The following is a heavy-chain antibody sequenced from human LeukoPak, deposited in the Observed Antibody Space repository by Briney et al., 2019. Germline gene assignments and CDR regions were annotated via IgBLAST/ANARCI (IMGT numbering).Heavy chain of an antibody. Sequence: TSETLSLTCSVSGGSISSSAYYWGWIRQPPGKGLEWIGSIYYSGSTYYNPSLKSRVTISLNTSKNQFSLELISVTAADTAVYYCASVRRGFGESSKYYAYYYMGVWGKGTTVTISS. CDR2: IYYSGST. CDR1: GGSISSSAYY. D-gene: IGHD3-10*01. V-gene: IGHV4-39*01. CDR3: ASVRRGFGESSKYYAYYYMGV. J-gene: IGHJ6*03.